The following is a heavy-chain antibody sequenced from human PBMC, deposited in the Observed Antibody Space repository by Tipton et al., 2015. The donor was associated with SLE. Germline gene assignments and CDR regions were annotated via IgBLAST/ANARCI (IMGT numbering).Heavy chain of an antibody. V-gene: IGHV3-23*01. Sequence: SLRLSCAASGFTFTNYAMSWVRQAPGKGLEWVSAISGSAYYADSVKGRFTISRDNSKNTLYLQMNSLIAEDTAIYYCAKRGGSMPGVTGGFDYWGPGTLVTVSS. CDR3: AKRGGSMPGVTGGFDY. D-gene: IGHD2-2*01. CDR2: ISGSA. J-gene: IGHJ4*02. CDR1: GFTFTNYA.